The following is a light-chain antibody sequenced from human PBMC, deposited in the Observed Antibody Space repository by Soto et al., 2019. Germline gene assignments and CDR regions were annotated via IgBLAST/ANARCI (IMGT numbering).Light chain of an antibody. Sequence: EVVLTQSPGTLSLSPGERATLSCRASQSIINNYLAWYQQRTGQAPRLLIYGSSDRATGIPGRFSGSGSGTDFTLTISRLEPEDFAVYYCHQYGSTSPYTFGQGTKVE. V-gene: IGKV3-20*01. CDR3: HQYGSTSPYT. CDR1: QSIINNY. CDR2: GSS. J-gene: IGKJ2*01.